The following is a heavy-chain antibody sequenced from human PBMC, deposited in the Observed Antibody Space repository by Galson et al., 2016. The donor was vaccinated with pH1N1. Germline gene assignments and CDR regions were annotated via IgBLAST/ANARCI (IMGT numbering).Heavy chain of an antibody. CDR3: ARMRYGDYSDWFDP. V-gene: IGHV2-70*01. J-gene: IGHJ5*02. Sequence: PALVKPTQTLTLTCTFSGFSLSTRGMCVSWIRQPPGKALEWLALIDWDDDKYYSTSLKTRLTISKDTSKNQVVLTMTNMDPVDTATYYCARMRYGDYSDWFDPWGQGTLVTVSS. CDR1: GFSLSTRGMC. CDR2: IDWDDDK. D-gene: IGHD4-17*01.